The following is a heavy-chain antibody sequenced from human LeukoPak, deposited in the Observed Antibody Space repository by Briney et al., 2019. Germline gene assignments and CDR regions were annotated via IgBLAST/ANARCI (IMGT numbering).Heavy chain of an antibody. CDR1: GFTFSSYA. J-gene: IGHJ4*02. Sequence: PGGSLRLSCAASGFTFSSYAMSWVRQAPGKGLEWVSAISGSGGSTYYADSVKGRFTISRDNSKNTLYLQMNSLRAEDTAVYYCAKEELYSSSWPLWGAMTGFDYWGQGTLVTVSS. CDR3: AKEELYSSSWPLWGAMTGFDY. D-gene: IGHD6-13*01. CDR2: ISGSGGST. V-gene: IGHV3-23*01.